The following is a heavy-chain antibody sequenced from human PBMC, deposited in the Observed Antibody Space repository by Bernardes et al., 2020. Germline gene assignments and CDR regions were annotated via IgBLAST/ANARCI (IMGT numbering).Heavy chain of an antibody. CDR1: GFTFSSYS. CDR3: ARVIRENLGYCTGGVCYTRGSYYYGMEV. J-gene: IGHJ6*02. Sequence: GGSLRLSCAASGFTFSSYSMHWVRQAPGKGLAWVSYISSSSSTIYYADSVKGRFTISRDNAKNSLYLQMNSLRDEDTAVYYCARVIRENLGYCTGGVCYTRGSYYYGMEVWGQGTTVTGSS. CDR2: ISSSSSTI. D-gene: IGHD2-8*02. V-gene: IGHV3-48*02.